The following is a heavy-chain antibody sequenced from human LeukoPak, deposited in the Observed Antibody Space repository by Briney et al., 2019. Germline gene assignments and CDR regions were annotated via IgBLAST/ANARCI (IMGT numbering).Heavy chain of an antibody. J-gene: IGHJ4*02. D-gene: IGHD3-22*01. CDR3: ARGPSRHYYDSSGRENFDY. Sequence: WASVKVSCKASGYTFTSYYMHWVRQAPGQGLEWMEIINPSGGSTSYAQKFQGRVTMTRDTSTSTVYMELSSLRSEDTAVYYCARGPSRHYYDSSGRENFDYWGQGTLVTVSS. CDR2: INPSGGST. V-gene: IGHV1-46*01. CDR1: GYTFTSYY.